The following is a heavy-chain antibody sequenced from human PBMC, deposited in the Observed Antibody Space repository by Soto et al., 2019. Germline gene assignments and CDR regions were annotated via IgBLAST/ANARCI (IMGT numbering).Heavy chain of an antibody. Sequence: EVQLVESGGGLVQPGGSLRLSCAASGFTFSNYWMSWVRQAPGKGLEWVANVNQDGSEKYYVDSVKGRFTISRDNAKNSVYLQMNSLRVADTAVYYCARDKAYGDSEDYWGQGTPVTVSS. J-gene: IGHJ4*02. CDR2: VNQDGSEK. CDR1: GFTFSNYW. V-gene: IGHV3-7*03. CDR3: ARDKAYGDSEDY. D-gene: IGHD4-17*01.